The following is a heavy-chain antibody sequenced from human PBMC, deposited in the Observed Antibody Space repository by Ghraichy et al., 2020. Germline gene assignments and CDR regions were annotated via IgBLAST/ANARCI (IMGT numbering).Heavy chain of an antibody. CDR1: GFTFSSYA. J-gene: IGHJ5*02. V-gene: IGHV3-30*04. CDR3: ARDSTNYYGSGSYYKGWFDP. Sequence: GGSLRLSCAASGFTFSSYAMHWVRQAPGKGLEWVAVISYDGSNKYYADSVKGRFTISRDNSKNTLYLQMNSLRAEDTAVYYCARDSTNYYGSGSYYKGWFDPWGQGTLVTVSS. D-gene: IGHD3-10*01. CDR2: ISYDGSNK.